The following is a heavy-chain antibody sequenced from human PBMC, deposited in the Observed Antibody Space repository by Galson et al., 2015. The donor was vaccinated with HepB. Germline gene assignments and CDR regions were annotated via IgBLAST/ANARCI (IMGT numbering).Heavy chain of an antibody. V-gene: IGHV3-11*06. J-gene: IGHJ3*02. Sequence: SLRLSCAASGFTFSDYYMSWIRQAPGKGLEWVSYISSSSSYTNYADSVKGRFTISRDNAKNSLYLQMNSLRAEDTAVYYCARGLMRAVAGTNAFDIWGQGTMVTVSS. D-gene: IGHD6-19*01. CDR1: GFTFSDYY. CDR3: ARGLMRAVAGTNAFDI. CDR2: ISSSSSYT.